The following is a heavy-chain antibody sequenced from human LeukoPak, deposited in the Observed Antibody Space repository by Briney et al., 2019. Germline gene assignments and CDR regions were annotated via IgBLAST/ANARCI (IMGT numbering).Heavy chain of an antibody. CDR3: ARAGYDTSGFWYFDL. V-gene: IGHV4-59*01. CDR2: MYYSGST. J-gene: IGHJ2*01. CDR1: GGSISNYY. D-gene: IGHD3-22*01. Sequence: SETLSLTCSVSGGSISNYYWSWIRQPPGKGLEWIGSMYYSGSTNYNPSLESRATISEDTSKKQFSLKLSSVTAADTAVYYCARAGYDTSGFWYFDLWGRGTLVTVSS.